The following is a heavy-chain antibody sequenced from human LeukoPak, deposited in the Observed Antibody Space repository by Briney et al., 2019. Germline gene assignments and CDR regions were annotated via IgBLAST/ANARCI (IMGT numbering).Heavy chain of an antibody. CDR2: IYYSGTT. D-gene: IGHD4-17*01. CDR3: ARASHDYGDYSHFDY. J-gene: IGHJ4*02. CDR1: GGSISSSDYY. V-gene: IGHV4-39*07. Sequence: SETLSLTCTVSGGSISSSDYYWGWLRQPPGKGLQWIGSIYYSGTTYYNPSLKSRVTISVDKSKNQFSLKLSSVTAADTAVYYCARASHDYGDYSHFDYWGQGTLVTVSS.